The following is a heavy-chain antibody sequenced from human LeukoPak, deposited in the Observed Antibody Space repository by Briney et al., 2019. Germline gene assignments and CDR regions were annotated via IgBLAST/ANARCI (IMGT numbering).Heavy chain of an antibody. V-gene: IGHV4-34*01. CDR2: INHSGST. J-gene: IGHJ4*02. Sequence: SETLSLTCAVYGGSFSDYYWTWIRQPPGKGLEWIGEINHSGSTNYNPSLKSRITISVDTSKNQFSLKLSSVTAADTAVYYCARALRYSSSWYGYWGQGTLVTVSS. CDR1: GGSFSDYY. D-gene: IGHD6-13*01. CDR3: ARALRYSSSWYGY.